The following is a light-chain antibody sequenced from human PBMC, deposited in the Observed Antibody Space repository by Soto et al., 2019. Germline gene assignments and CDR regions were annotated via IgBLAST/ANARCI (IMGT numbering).Light chain of an antibody. CDR2: WAS. J-gene: IGKJ4*01. Sequence: DIVMPQSPDSLAVSLGERATINCKSRQSVLYSSNNKNYLVWYQQKPGQPPKLLIYWASTRESGVPDRFSGSGSGTDFTLTISSLQAEDVAVYYCQQYYSTPLTFGGGTKVDI. CDR3: QQYYSTPLT. V-gene: IGKV4-1*01. CDR1: QSVLYSSNNKNY.